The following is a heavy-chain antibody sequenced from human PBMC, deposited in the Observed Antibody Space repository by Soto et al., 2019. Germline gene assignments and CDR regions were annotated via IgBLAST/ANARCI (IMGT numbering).Heavy chain of an antibody. V-gene: IGHV4-31*03. CDR2: IYYSGST. J-gene: IGHJ4*02. CDR3: ARDYGGNYFFDY. Sequence: PSETLSLTCTVSGGSISSGGYYWSWIRQHPGKGLEWIGYIYYSGSTYYNPSLKSRVTTSVDTSKNQFSLKLSSVTAADTAVYYCARDYGGNYFFDYWGQGNLVTVSS. CDR1: GGSISSGGYY. D-gene: IGHD4-17*01.